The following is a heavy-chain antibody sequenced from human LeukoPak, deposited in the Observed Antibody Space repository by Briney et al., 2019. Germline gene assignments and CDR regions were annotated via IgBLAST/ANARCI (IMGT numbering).Heavy chain of an antibody. CDR2: INPSGGST. D-gene: IGHD4-23*01. CDR3: ARDPSTVVNRYYYYMDV. CDR1: GYTFTNYG. V-gene: IGHV1-46*03. Sequence: ASVKVSCKASGYTFTNYGITWMRQAPGQGLEWMGIINPSGGSTSYAQKFQGRVTMTRDTSTSTVYMELSSLRSEDTAVYYCARDPSTVVNRYYYYMDVWGKGTTVTVSS. J-gene: IGHJ6*03.